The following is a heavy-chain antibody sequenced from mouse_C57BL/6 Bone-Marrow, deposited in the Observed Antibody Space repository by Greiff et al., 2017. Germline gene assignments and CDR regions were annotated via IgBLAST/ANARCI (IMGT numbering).Heavy chain of an antibody. D-gene: IGHD1-1*01. Sequence: QVQLKQPGAELVRPGSSVKLSCKASGYTFTSYWMDWVKQRPGQGLEWIGNIYPSDSETHYNQKFKDKATLSVDKSSSTAYVQLSSLTSEDSAVYYCARHYYGRGTYAIDYWGQGTSVTVSS. CDR3: ARHYYGRGTYAIDY. CDR1: GYTFTSYW. J-gene: IGHJ4*01. CDR2: IYPSDSET. V-gene: IGHV1-61*01.